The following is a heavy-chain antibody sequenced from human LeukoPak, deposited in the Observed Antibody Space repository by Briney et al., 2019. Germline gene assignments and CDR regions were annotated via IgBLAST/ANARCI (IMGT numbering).Heavy chain of an antibody. J-gene: IGHJ6*03. V-gene: IGHV1-46*01. D-gene: IGHD2-15*01. CDR1: GYTFTSYH. CDR3: ARDRRYRNYYMDV. CDR2: INPSGGST. Sequence: GASVKVSCKASGYTFTSYHMHWVRQAPGQGLEWMGIINPSGGSTTYAQKLQGRVTMTTDTSTSTAYMELRSLRSDDTAVYYCARDRRYRNYYMDVWGKGTTVTISS.